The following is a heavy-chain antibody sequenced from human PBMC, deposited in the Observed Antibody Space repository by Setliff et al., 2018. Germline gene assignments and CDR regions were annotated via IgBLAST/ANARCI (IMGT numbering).Heavy chain of an antibody. J-gene: IGHJ5*02. Sequence: PSETLSLTCAVSGGSISSSNWWSWVRQPPGKGLEWIGEIYHSGSTNYNPSLKSRVTISVDKSKNQFSLKLSSVTAADTAVYYCALNPSWFGELFAWFDPWGQGTLVTVSS. CDR3: ALNPSWFGELFAWFDP. CDR2: IYHSGST. V-gene: IGHV4-4*02. D-gene: IGHD3-10*01. CDR1: GGSISSSNW.